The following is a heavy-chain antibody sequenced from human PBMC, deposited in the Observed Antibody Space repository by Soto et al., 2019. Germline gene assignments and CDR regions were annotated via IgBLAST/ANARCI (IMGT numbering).Heavy chain of an antibody. J-gene: IGHJ4*02. CDR2: IKYDGSEK. Sequence: EVQLVESGGGLVQPGGSPRLCCAASGFAFSTYWMTWVRQAPGKGLEWVASIKYDGSEKYYVDAVKGRFTISRDNAKNSVCLQMNSLRADDTAVYYCARAYTFDYWGQGTLVTVSS. V-gene: IGHV3-7*05. CDR3: ARAYTFDY. D-gene: IGHD3-16*01. CDR1: GFAFSTYW.